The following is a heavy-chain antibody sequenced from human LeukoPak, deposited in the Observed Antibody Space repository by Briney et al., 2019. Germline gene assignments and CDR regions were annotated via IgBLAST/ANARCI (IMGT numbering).Heavy chain of an antibody. CDR1: GYTFTSYD. CDR2: MNPNSGNT. V-gene: IGHV1-8*02. CDR3: ARGRGYSSSWYRKSYYYYGMDV. Sequence: GASVKVSCKASGYTFTSYDINWVRQATGQGLEWMGWMNPNSGNTGYAQKFQGRVTMTRNTSISTAYMELSSLRSEDTAVYYCARGRGYSSSWYRKSYYYYGMDVWGQGTTVTVSS. D-gene: IGHD6-13*01. J-gene: IGHJ6*02.